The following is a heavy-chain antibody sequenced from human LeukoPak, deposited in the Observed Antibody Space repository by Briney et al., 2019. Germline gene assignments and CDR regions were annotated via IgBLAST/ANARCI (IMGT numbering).Heavy chain of an antibody. D-gene: IGHD3-10*02. J-gene: IGHJ3*02. CDR3: ARDHALVFGDAFDI. CDR2: ISSSSSYI. V-gene: IGHV3-21*01. Sequence: PGGSLRLSCAASGFTFSSYSMNWVRQAPGKGLEWVSSISSSSSYIYYADSVKGRFTISRDNAKNSLYLQMNSLRAEDTAVYYCARDHALVFGDAFDIWGQGTMVTVSS. CDR1: GFTFSSYS.